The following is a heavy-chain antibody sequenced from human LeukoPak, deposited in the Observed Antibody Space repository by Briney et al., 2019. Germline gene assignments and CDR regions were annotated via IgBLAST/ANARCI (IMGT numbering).Heavy chain of an antibody. J-gene: IGHJ4*02. Sequence: QPGGSLRLSCAASGFTSSSYAMTWVRQAPGKGLDWVSTISGGDGSTYYADSVKGRFTISRDNAKNSLYLQMNSLRAEDTAVYYCARARCSGGSCYHPAAEYFDYWGQGTLVTVSS. CDR3: ARARCSGGSCYHPAAEYFDY. D-gene: IGHD2-15*01. CDR1: GFTSSSYA. CDR2: ISGGDGST. V-gene: IGHV3-23*01.